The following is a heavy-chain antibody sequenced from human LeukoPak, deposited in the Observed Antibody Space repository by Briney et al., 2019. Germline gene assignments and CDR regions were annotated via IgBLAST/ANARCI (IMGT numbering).Heavy chain of an antibody. CDR3: ARNNVDIVATISAGYYYYGMDV. CDR1: GGSISNYY. J-gene: IGHJ6*02. D-gene: IGHD5-12*01. Sequence: PSETLSLTCTVSGGSISNYYWNWIRQPAGKGLGWIGRIDTSWSTNYNPSLKSRVTMSVDTSKNQFSLKVTSVTAADTAVYYCARNNVDIVATISAGYYYYGMDVWGQGTTVTVSS. CDR2: IDTSWST. V-gene: IGHV4-4*07.